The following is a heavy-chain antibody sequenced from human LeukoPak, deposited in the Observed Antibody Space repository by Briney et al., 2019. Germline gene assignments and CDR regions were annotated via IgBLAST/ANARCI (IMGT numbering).Heavy chain of an antibody. D-gene: IGHD4-17*01. CDR3: ARATDGDYVPY. CDR2: ISSSSSYI. CDR1: GFTFSSYA. V-gene: IGHV3-21*01. Sequence: GGSLRLSCAASGFTFSSYAMSWVRQAPGKGLEWVSSISSSSSYINYADSVKGRFTISRDNAKNSLYLQMNSLRAEDTAVYYCARATDGDYVPYWGQGTLVTVSS. J-gene: IGHJ4*02.